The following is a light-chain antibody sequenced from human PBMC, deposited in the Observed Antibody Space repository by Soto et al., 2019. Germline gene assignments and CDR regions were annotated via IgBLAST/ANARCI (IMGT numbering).Light chain of an antibody. CDR2: KAS. J-gene: IGKJ1*01. V-gene: IGKV1-5*03. CDR3: QHYKTTSRT. CDR1: QSISSW. Sequence: DIQMTQSPSTLSASEGDRVTITCRASQSISSWLAWYQQKPGKAPKPLIYKASTLESGVPSRFSGSGSETEFTLTITSLQPDDFATYYCQHYKTTSRTFGQGTKVEIK.